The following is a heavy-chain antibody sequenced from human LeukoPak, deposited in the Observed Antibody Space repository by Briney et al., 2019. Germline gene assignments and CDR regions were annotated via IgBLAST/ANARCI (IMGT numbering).Heavy chain of an antibody. CDR2: IDYSGST. CDR3: ARRYTGTFDY. V-gene: IGHV4-30-4*08. CDR1: GGSISSGDYY. D-gene: IGHD4-17*01. Sequence: SETLSLTCTVSGGSISSGDYYWSWIRQPPGKGVEWIGYIDYSGSTYYNPSLKSRVTISVDTSKNQFSLKLSSVTAADTAVYYCARRYTGTFDYWGQGTLVTVSS. J-gene: IGHJ4*02.